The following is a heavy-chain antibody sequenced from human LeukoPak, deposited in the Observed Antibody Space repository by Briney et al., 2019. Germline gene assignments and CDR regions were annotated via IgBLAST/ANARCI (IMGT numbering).Heavy chain of an antibody. Sequence: GESLKISCKGSGYSFTSYWISWVRQMPGKVLEFMWRIDPSDSYTNYSPSFQGHVTISADKSISTAYLQWSSLKASDTAMYYCARQSSQKYSSGWYGGYFDYWGQGTLVTVSS. V-gene: IGHV5-10-1*01. D-gene: IGHD6-19*01. J-gene: IGHJ4*02. CDR2: IDPSDSYT. CDR1: GYSFTSYW. CDR3: ARQSSQKYSSGWYGGYFDY.